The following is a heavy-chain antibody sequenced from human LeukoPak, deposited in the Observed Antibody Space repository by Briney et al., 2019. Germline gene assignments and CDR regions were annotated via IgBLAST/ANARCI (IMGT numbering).Heavy chain of an antibody. J-gene: IGHJ6*03. Sequence: SETLSLTCTVSGGSISSGSYYWSWIRQPAGKGLEWFGRIYTSGSTNYNPSLKSRVTISVDTSKNQYSLKLSSVTAADTAVYYCARVPLYDFWSGYLPPYYYMDVWGKGTTVTVSS. CDR3: ARVPLYDFWSGYLPPYYYMDV. D-gene: IGHD3-3*01. V-gene: IGHV4-61*02. CDR1: GGSISSGSYY. CDR2: IYTSGST.